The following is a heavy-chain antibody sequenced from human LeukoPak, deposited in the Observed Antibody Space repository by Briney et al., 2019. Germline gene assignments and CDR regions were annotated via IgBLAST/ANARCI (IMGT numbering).Heavy chain of an antibody. CDR2: YRRITDGGTA. V-gene: IGHV3-15*01. CDR1: GFSFTDAW. J-gene: IGHJ4*02. D-gene: IGHD3-10*01. CDR3: TTDPVNTINSEDY. Sequence: GGSLRLSCAASGFSFTDAWMRWVRQAPGKGLEGIGHYRRITDGGTADYAAPVKDRFTILRDDSKNTAYLQMNSLKTEDTAVYYCTTDPVNTINSEDYWGQGTLVTVSS.